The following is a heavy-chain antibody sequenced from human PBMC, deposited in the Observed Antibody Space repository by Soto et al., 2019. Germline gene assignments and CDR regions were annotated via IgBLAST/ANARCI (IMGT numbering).Heavy chain of an antibody. CDR2: IIPIFGTA. CDR3: ARDPTTVTKRGLYYYGMDV. V-gene: IGHV1-69*13. J-gene: IGHJ6*02. Sequence: SVKVSCKASGGTFSSYAISWVRQAPGQGLEWMGGIIPIFGTANYAQKFQGRVTITADESTSTAYMELSSLRSEDTAVYYCARDPTTVTKRGLYYYGMDVWGQGTTVTVSS. D-gene: IGHD4-4*01. CDR1: GGTFSSYA.